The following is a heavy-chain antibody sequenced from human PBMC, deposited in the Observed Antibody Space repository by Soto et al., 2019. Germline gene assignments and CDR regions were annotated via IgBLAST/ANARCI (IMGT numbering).Heavy chain of an antibody. V-gene: IGHV3-30*18. D-gene: IGHD5-12*01. CDR1: GFTFSSYG. CDR3: AKDLRDGYDFGYMAT. Sequence: QVQLVESGGGVVQPGRSLRLSCAASGFTFSSYGMHWVRQAPGKGLEWVAVISYDGSNKYYADSVKGRFTISRDNSKNTLYLQMNSLRAEDTAVYYCAKDLRDGYDFGYMATWGQGTLVTVSS. CDR2: ISYDGSNK. J-gene: IGHJ5*02.